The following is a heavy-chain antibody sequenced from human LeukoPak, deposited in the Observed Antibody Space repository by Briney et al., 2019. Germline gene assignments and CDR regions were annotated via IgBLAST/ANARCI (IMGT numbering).Heavy chain of an antibody. CDR1: GFTFSSYG. D-gene: IGHD3-22*01. V-gene: IGHV3-30*02. Sequence: GGSLRLSCAASGFTFSSYGMHWVRQAPGKGLEWVAFIRYDGSNKYYADSVKGRFTISRDNSKNTLYLQMNSLRAEDTALYYCAKAKITLIVVANPNSGALDIWGQGIMVTVSS. CDR2: IRYDGSNK. CDR3: AKAKITLIVVANPNSGALDI. J-gene: IGHJ3*02.